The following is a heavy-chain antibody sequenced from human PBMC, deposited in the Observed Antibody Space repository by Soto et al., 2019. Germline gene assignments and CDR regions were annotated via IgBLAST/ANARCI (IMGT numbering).Heavy chain of an antibody. CDR2: IYYSGST. Sequence: QLQLQESGPGLVKPSETLSLTCTVSGGSISSSSYYWGWIRQPPGKGLEWIGSIYYSGSTYYNPSLKSRVTISVDTSKNQFSLKLSSVTAADTAVYYCARRKDGRRVFSIFDYWGQGTLVTVSS. D-gene: IGHD3-10*02. V-gene: IGHV4-39*01. CDR3: ARRKDGRRVFSIFDY. J-gene: IGHJ4*02. CDR1: GGSISSSSYY.